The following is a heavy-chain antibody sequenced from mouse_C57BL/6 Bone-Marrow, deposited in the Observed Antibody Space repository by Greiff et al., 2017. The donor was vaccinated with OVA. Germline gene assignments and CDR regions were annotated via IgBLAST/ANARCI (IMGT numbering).Heavy chain of an antibody. CDR1: GYTFTSYW. Sequence: VQLQQSGAELVKPGASVKMSCKASGYTFTSYWITWVKQRPGQGLEWIGDIYPGSGSTNYNEKFKSKATLTVDTSSSTAYMQLSSLTSEDSAVYYCARSRDGYYDFDYWGQGTTLTVSS. D-gene: IGHD2-3*01. V-gene: IGHV1-55*01. J-gene: IGHJ2*01. CDR3: ARSRDGYYDFDY. CDR2: IYPGSGST.